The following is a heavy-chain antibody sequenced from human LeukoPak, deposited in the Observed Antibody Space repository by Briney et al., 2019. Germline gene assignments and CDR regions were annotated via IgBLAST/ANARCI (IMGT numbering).Heavy chain of an antibody. V-gene: IGHV3-11*04. CDR2: ISSSGSTI. CDR3: ARDPQWVGFGECDY. CDR1: GFTFSDYY. J-gene: IGHJ4*02. Sequence: PGGSLRLSCAASGFTFSDYYMSWIRQAPGKGLEWVSYISSSGSTIYYADSVKGRFTISRDNAKNSLYLQMSSLRGDDTAVYYCARDPQWVGFGECDYWGQGTLVTVSS. D-gene: IGHD3-10*01.